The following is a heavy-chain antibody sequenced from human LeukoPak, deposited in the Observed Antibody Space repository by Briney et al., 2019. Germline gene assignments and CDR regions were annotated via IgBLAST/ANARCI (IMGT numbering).Heavy chain of an antibody. D-gene: IGHD7-27*01. CDR1: GFTFSSYA. J-gene: IGHJ4*02. V-gene: IGHV3-30-3*01. CDR3: ARPTGGSVDY. Sequence: GGSLRLSCAASGFTFSSYAMHWVRQAPGKGLEWVAIISYDGSNKYYADSVKGRFTISRDNSKNTLYLQMNSLRAEDTAVYYCARPTGGSVDYWGQGTLVTVSS. CDR2: ISYDGSNK.